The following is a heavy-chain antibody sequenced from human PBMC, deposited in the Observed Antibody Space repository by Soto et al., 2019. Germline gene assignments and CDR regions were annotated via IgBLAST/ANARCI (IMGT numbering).Heavy chain of an antibody. Sequence: QVTLKESGPVPVKPTEPLTLTCTVSGFSLSNARMGVSWIRQPPGKALEWLAHIFSNDEKSYSTSLKSRLTISKDTSKSQVVLTMTNMDPVDTATYYCARIRAPYQYFDYWGQGTLVTVSS. CDR1: GFSLSNARMG. J-gene: IGHJ4*02. D-gene: IGHD2-2*01. CDR3: ARIRAPYQYFDY. V-gene: IGHV2-26*01. CDR2: IFSNDEK.